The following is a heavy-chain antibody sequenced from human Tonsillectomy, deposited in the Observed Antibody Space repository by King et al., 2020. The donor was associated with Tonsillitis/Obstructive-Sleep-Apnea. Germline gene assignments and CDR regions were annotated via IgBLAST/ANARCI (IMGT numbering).Heavy chain of an antibody. CDR1: GYSVTSYW. J-gene: IGHJ6*02. V-gene: IGHV5-10-1*03. CDR3: ARAGDVDYGMDV. D-gene: IGHD7-27*01. CDR2: IDPSDSYT. Sequence: VQLVQSGAEVKKPGESLRISCKGSGYSVTSYWINWVRQMPGKGLEWMGRIDPSDSYTNYSPSFQGHVTISADKSINTAYLQWSSLKASDTAMYYFARAGDVDYGMDVWGQGTTVTVSS.